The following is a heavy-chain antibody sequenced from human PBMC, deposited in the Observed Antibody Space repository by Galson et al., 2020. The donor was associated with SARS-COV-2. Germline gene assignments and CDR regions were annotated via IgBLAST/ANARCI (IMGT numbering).Heavy chain of an antibody. D-gene: IGHD4-17*01. CDR1: GTSISSGSYS. V-gene: IGHV4-30-2*01. CDR2: ISHSGGT. CDR3: ARLHYGEYAPEAFDI. Sequence: SETLSLTCAVSGTSISSGSYSWNWIRQPPGKGLEWIGYISHSGGTYYNPSLKSRVTISGDRSKNQFSLRLSSVTAADTPVYYCARLHYGEYAPEAFDIWGPGTRVTV. J-gene: IGHJ3*02.